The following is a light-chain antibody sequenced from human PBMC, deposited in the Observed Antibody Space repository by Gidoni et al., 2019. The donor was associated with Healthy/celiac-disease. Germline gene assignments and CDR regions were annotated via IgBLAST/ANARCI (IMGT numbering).Light chain of an antibody. CDR3: QQSYSFSYT. V-gene: IGKV1-39*01. CDR2: AAS. Sequence: DIQITQSPSSLSASVGDRVTITCRASQSISSYLNWYQQKPGKAPKLLIYAASSLQSGVPSRFSGSGSGTDFTLTISSLQPEDFATYYCQQSYSFSYTFGQGTKLEIK. J-gene: IGKJ2*01. CDR1: QSISSY.